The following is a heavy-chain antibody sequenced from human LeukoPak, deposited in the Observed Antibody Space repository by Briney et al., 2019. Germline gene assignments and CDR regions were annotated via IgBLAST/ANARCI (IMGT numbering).Heavy chain of an antibody. CDR1: GFSFTNYC. V-gene: IGHV5-51*01. J-gene: IGHJ4*02. CDR2: ICPGDSDT. CDR3: ALRSGYDYDY. Sequence: GESLKISGKASGFSFTNYCIGWVRQMPGKGLEWMGIICPGDSDTRYSPSFQGQVTISADKSISTAYLQWSSLKASDTTMYYCALRSGYDYDYWGQGTLVTVSS. D-gene: IGHD5-12*01.